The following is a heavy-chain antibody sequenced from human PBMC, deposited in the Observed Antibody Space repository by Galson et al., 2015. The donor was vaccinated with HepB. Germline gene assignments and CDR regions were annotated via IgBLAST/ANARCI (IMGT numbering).Heavy chain of an antibody. J-gene: IGHJ4*02. CDR1: RFTFSNRA. Sequence: SLRLSCAASRFTFSNRAMHWVRQAPGKGLEWVALISYDGSDKYYVDSVKGRFTISRDNSKNTLYLQINSLRNEDTAVYYCAKDHITGWSFDSWGQGTLVTVSS. V-gene: IGHV3-30-3*01. D-gene: IGHD6-19*01. CDR2: ISYDGSDK. CDR3: AKDHITGWSFDS.